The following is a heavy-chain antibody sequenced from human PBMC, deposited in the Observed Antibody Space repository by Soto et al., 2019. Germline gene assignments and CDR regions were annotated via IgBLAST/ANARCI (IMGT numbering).Heavy chain of an antibody. CDR3: AADGTSRYYGSALDY. CDR1: GFTFTSSA. CDR2: IVVGSGNT. J-gene: IGHJ4*02. D-gene: IGHD3-10*01. V-gene: IGHV1-58*01. Sequence: SVKVSCKASGFTFTSSAVQWVRQARGQRLEWIGWIVVGSGNTNYAQKFQERVTITRDMSTSTAYMELSSLRSEDTAVYYCAADGTSRYYGSALDYWGQGTLVTVSS.